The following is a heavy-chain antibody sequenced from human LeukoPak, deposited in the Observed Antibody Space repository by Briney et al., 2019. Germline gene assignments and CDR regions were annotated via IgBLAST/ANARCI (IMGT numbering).Heavy chain of an antibody. CDR1: GYTLTELS. CDR2: FDPEDGET. D-gene: IGHD3-10*01. J-gene: IGHJ5*02. V-gene: IGHV1-24*01. Sequence: ASVKVSCKVSGYTLTELSMHWVRQAPGKGLEWMGGFDPEDGETIYAQKFQGRVTMTEDTSISTAYMELRSLTSEDTAVYYCVRDGEGVAISVNYWFAPWGQGTLVTVSS. CDR3: VRDGEGVAISVNYWFAP.